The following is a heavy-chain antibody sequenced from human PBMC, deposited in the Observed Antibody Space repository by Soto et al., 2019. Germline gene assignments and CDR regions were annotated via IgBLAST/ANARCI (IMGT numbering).Heavy chain of an antibody. D-gene: IGHD2-2*01. CDR2: ISSSSSYI. V-gene: IGHV3-21*01. CDR3: ARQDIVVVPAATMREGYYYYGMDV. J-gene: IGHJ6*02. Sequence: PGGSLRLSCAASRFTFSSYSMNWVRQAPGKGLEWVSPISSSSSYIYYADSVKGRFTISRDNAKNSLYLQMNSLRAEDTAVYYCARQDIVVVPAATMREGYYYYGMDVWGQGTTVTVSS. CDR1: RFTFSSYS.